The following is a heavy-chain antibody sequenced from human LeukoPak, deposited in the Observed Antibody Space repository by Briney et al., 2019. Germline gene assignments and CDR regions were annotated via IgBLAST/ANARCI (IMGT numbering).Heavy chain of an antibody. Sequence: ASVKVSCKASGYTFTSYYMHWVRQAPGQGLEWMGIINPSGGSTSYAQKLQGRVTMTRDMSTSTVYMELSSLRSEDTAVYYCARGGTIAVAVPNWFDPWGQGTLVTVSS. J-gene: IGHJ5*02. CDR1: GYTFTSYY. CDR3: ARGGTIAVAVPNWFDP. D-gene: IGHD6-19*01. CDR2: INPSGGST. V-gene: IGHV1-46*01.